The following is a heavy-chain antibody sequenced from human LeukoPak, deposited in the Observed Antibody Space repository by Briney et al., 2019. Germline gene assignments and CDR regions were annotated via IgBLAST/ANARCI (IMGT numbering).Heavy chain of an antibody. V-gene: IGHV3-33*01. CDR2: IWYDGSNK. CDR1: GFTFSSYG. Sequence: GGSLRLSCAASGFTFSSYGMHWVRQAPGKGLEWVAVIWYDGSNKYYADSVKGRSTISRDNSKNTLYLQMNSLRAEDTAVYYCARVQSAYYYYYGMDVWGQGTTVTVSS. CDR3: ARVQSAYYYYYGMDV. J-gene: IGHJ6*02.